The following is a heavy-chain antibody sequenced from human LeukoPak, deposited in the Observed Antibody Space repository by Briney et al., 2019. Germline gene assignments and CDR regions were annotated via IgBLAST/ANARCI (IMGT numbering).Heavy chain of an antibody. Sequence: SETLSLTCAVYGGSFSGYYWSLIRQPPGKGLEWIGEINHSGSTNYNPSLKSRVTISVDTSKNQFSLKLSSVTAADTAVYYCARLQSASLHFDYWGQGTLVTVSS. D-gene: IGHD6-19*01. V-gene: IGHV4-34*01. CDR2: INHSGST. CDR1: GGSFSGYY. J-gene: IGHJ4*02. CDR3: ARLQSASLHFDY.